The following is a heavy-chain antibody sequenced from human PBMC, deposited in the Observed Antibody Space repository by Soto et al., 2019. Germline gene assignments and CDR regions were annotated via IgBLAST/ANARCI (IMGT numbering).Heavy chain of an antibody. CDR3: ASAGGYSGYTELAY. J-gene: IGHJ4*02. CDR2: IIPILGIA. D-gene: IGHD5-12*01. CDR1: VGTFSSYT. Sequence: QVQLVQSGAEVKKPGSSVKVSCKASVGTFSSYTISWVRQAPGQGLEWMGRIIPILGIANYAQKFQGRVTITADKSTSTAYMELSSLRSEDTAVYYCASAGGYSGYTELAYWGQGTLVTVSS. V-gene: IGHV1-69*02.